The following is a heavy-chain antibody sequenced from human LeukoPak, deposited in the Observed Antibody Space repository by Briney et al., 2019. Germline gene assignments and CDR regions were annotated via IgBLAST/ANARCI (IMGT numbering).Heavy chain of an antibody. Sequence: GASAKVSCKASGYTFTSYGISWVRQAPGQGLEWVGWISAYNGNTNYAQKLQGRVTMTTDTSTSTAYMELRSLRSDDTAVYYCARDPQGLNTVTYYYGMDVWGQGTTVTVSS. CDR2: ISAYNGNT. CDR3: ARDPQGLNTVTYYYGMDV. V-gene: IGHV1-18*01. D-gene: IGHD4-17*01. CDR1: GYTFTSYG. J-gene: IGHJ6*02.